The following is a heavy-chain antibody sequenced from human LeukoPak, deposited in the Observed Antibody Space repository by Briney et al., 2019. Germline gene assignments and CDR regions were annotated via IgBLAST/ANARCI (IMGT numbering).Heavy chain of an antibody. Sequence: ASVKVSCKASGYTFTGYYMHWVRQAPGQGLEWMGWINPNSGGTNYALKFQGRVTMTRDTSISTAYMELSRLRSDDTAVYYCASPPYSSGSTTKYYFDYWGQGTLVTVSS. J-gene: IGHJ4*02. CDR2: INPNSGGT. CDR3: ASPPYSSGSTTKYYFDY. CDR1: GYTFTGYY. V-gene: IGHV1-2*02. D-gene: IGHD6-19*01.